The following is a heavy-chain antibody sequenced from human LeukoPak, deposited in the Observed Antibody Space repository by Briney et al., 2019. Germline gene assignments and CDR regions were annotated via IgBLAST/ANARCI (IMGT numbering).Heavy chain of an antibody. J-gene: IGHJ4*02. V-gene: IGHV4-34*01. D-gene: IGHD1-26*01. CDR3: ARELEGTAH. CDR1: GGSFSDYY. Sequence: PSETLSLTCAVYGGSFSDYYWSWIRQPPGRGLEWIGEINHSGSTNYNPSLKSRVTISVDTSKDQFSLKLSSVTAADTAVYYCARELEGTAHWGQGTLVTVSS. CDR2: INHSGST.